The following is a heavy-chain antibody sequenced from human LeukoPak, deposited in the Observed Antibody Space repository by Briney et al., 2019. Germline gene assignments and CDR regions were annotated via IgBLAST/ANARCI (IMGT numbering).Heavy chain of an antibody. CDR1: GFTFNYAW. V-gene: IGHV3-15*04. CDR3: TTDEDWNYARKDV. D-gene: IGHD1-7*01. CDR2: TVSEIDGGTT. Sequence: GGSLRLSCAASGFTFNYAWMSWVRQVPGKGLEWVGQTVSEIDGGTTDYATPVKGRFTISRDDSKSTLYLQMNSLKIEDTAVYYCTTDEDWNYARKDVWGQGATVIVSS. J-gene: IGHJ6*02.